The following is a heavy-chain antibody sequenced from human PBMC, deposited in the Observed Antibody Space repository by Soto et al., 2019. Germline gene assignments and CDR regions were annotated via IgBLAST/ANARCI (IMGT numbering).Heavy chain of an antibody. V-gene: IGHV1-46*01. J-gene: IGHJ5*02. CDR3: ARGFYDFGVP. CDR2: INPIGGST. D-gene: IGHD3-3*01. CDR1: GYTFITYG. Sequence: ASVKVSCKASGYTFITYGISWVRQAPGQGLEWMGIINPIGGSTNYAQKFQGRVTMTRDTSTSTVYMELSSLRSEDTAVYYCARGFYDFGVPWGQGTLVTVS.